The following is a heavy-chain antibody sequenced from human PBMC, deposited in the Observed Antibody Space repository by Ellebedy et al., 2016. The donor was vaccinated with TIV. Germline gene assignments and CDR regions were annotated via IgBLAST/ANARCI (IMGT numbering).Heavy chain of an antibody. D-gene: IGHD3-10*01. V-gene: IGHV4-59*01. J-gene: IGHJ6*02. CDR1: GGSISSYY. CDR3: ARDVPELQWFGAGGMDV. Sequence: MPSETLSLTCTASGGSISSYYWSWIRQPPGKGLEWIGYIYYSGSTNYNPSLKSRVTISVDQSKNQFSLELSSVTAEGTAVYYCARDVPELQWFGAGGMDVWGQGTTVTVSS. CDR2: IYYSGST.